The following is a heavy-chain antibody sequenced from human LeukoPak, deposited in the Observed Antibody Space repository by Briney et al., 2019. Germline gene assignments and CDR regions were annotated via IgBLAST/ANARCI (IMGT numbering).Heavy chain of an antibody. D-gene: IGHD1-26*01. J-gene: IGHJ4*02. CDR2: IKQDGSEQ. Sequence: GGSLRLSCAASRFTFSTYWMSWVRQAPGKGLEWVANIKQDGSEQYYVDSVKGRFTISRDNAKNSLYLQMNSLRAEDTAVYYCARDIVGAVFDYWGQGTLVTVSS. CDR3: ARDIVGAVFDY. V-gene: IGHV3-7*01. CDR1: RFTFSTYW.